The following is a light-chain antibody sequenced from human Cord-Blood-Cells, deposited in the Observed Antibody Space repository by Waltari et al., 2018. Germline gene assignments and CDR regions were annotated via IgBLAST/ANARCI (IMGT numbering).Light chain of an antibody. V-gene: IGKV1-39*01. Sequence: DIQMTQSPSSLSASVGDRVTITCRASQSISSYLNWYQQKPGKAPKLLIYAASSLQSGVPSRFSGSRSGTDFTLTISSLQPEDFATYYCRQSYSTPRTFGQGTKVEIK. CDR1: QSISSY. CDR2: AAS. CDR3: RQSYSTPRT. J-gene: IGKJ1*01.